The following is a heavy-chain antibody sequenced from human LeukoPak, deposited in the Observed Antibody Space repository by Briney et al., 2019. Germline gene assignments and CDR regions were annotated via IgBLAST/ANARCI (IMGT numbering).Heavy chain of an antibody. Sequence: SETLSLTCAVYGGSSSNYYWNWIRQSPGKGLEWMGSIYYSGSTYYNSALNSRLTISVDTSKNQFSLNLVSVTAADTAVYYCASHRHNGGHHFWGQGTLVTVSS. CDR1: GGSSSNYY. CDR3: ASHRHNGGHHF. CDR2: IYYSGST. D-gene: IGHD3-16*01. J-gene: IGHJ4*02. V-gene: IGHV4-39*01.